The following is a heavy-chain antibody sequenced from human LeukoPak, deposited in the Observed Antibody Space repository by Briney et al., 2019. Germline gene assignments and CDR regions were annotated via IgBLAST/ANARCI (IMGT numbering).Heavy chain of an antibody. Sequence: PGGSLRLSCAASGFTFSTYNMNWVRQAPGKGLEWVSSITSSSSYIYYADSVKGRFTISRDNAKNSLYLQMNSLRAEVTAVYYCARAGYKYSYGRDYFDYWGQGTLVTVSS. D-gene: IGHD5-18*01. CDR2: ITSSSSYI. J-gene: IGHJ4*02. CDR3: ARAGYKYSYGRDYFDY. CDR1: GFTFSTYN. V-gene: IGHV3-21*01.